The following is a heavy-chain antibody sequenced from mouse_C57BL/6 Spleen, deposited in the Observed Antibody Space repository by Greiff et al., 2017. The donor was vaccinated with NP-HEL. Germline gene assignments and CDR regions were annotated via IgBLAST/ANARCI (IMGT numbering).Heavy chain of an antibody. Sequence: VQLQQSGAELARPGASVKLSCKASGYTFTSYGISWVKQRTGQGLEWIGEIYPRSGNTYYKEKFKGKATLTADKSSSTAYMELRSLTSEDSAVYFCARNYYGSREYYFDYWGQGTTLTVSS. CDR1: GYTFTSYG. CDR2: IYPRSGNT. J-gene: IGHJ2*01. V-gene: IGHV1-81*01. D-gene: IGHD1-1*01. CDR3: ARNYYGSREYYFDY.